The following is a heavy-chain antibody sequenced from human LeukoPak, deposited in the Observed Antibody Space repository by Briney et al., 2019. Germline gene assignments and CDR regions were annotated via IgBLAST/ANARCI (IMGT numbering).Heavy chain of an antibody. V-gene: IGHV3-23*01. CDR3: AKRDGYNSNPLKD. J-gene: IGHJ4*02. Sequence: GESLRPSCAASGFSFSSYAMSWVRQGPGKGLEWVSATSGSGGSTYYADSVKGRFTISRDNSKNTLYLQMNSLRAEDTALYYCAKRDGYNSNPLKDWGQGTLVTVSS. D-gene: IGHD5-24*01. CDR2: TSGSGGST. CDR1: GFSFSSYA.